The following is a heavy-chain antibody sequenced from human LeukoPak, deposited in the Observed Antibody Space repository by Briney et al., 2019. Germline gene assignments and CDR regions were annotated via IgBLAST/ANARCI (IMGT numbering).Heavy chain of an antibody. V-gene: IGHV3-23*01. D-gene: IGHD4/OR15-4a*01. Sequence: GGSLRLSCAASGFSFNNFAMSWVRQAPGKGLEWVSAISGGGSTIFYADSVKGRFTVSRDNSDNTLFLQMNRLRVEDTALYYCAKATMDTTCFDSWGQGTLVTASS. CDR3: AKATMDTTCFDS. CDR2: ISGGGSTI. CDR1: GFSFNNFA. J-gene: IGHJ4*02.